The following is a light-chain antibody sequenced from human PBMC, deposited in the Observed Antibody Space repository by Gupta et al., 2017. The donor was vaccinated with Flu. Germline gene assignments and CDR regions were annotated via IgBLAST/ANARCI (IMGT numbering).Light chain of an antibody. CDR3: QQDKNWPPIT. CDR1: QSVSSN. CDR2: DAS. Sequence: EIVMTQSPATLSVSPGERATLSCRASQSVSSNLAWHQQKPGQAPRLLIYDASTRDTGIPARFSGSGYGTEFTLTISSRQSEDFAVYYCQQDKNWPPITFGQGSLLEIK. V-gene: IGKV3-15*01. J-gene: IGKJ5*01.